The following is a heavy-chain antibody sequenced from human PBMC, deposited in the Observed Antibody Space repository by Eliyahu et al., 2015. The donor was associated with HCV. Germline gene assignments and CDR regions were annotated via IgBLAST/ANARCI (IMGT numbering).Heavy chain of an antibody. V-gene: IGHV3-11*01. CDR3: ARDLRRTWIQLWSMGLGDAFDI. CDR1: GFTFXDYY. Sequence: QVQLVESGGGLVKPGGSLRLSCAASGFTFXDYYMSWIRQAPGKGLEWVSYISSSGSTIYYADSVKGRFTISRDNAKNSLYLQMNSLRAEDTAVYYCARDLRRTWIQLWSMGLGDAFDIWGQGTMVTVSS. CDR2: ISSSGSTI. D-gene: IGHD5-18*01. J-gene: IGHJ3*02.